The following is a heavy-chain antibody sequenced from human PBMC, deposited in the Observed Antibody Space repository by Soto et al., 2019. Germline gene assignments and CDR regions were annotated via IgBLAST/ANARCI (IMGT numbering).Heavy chain of an antibody. J-gene: IGHJ6*03. Sequence: EVQLVESGRGVVRPGGSLRLSCAASGFTFDDYGMSWVRQAPGKGLEWVSGINWNGGRTGYADSVKGRFTISRDNAKNSLYRQMNSLRAEDKALYHCARLGYCSTTSCYAYYYYYMDVWGKVPTVTVSS. V-gene: IGHV3-20*01. CDR3: ARLGYCSTTSCYAYYYYYMDV. CDR2: INWNGGRT. CDR1: GFTFDDYG. D-gene: IGHD2-2*01.